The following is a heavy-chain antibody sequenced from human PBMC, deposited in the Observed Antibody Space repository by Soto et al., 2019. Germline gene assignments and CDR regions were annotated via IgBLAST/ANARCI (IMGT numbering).Heavy chain of an antibody. CDR2: ISSNGGST. V-gene: IGHV3-64D*06. Sequence: GGSLRLSCSASGFTFSSYAMHWVRQAPGKGLEYVSAISSNGGSTYYADSVKGRFTISRDNSKNTLYLQMSSLRAEDTAVYYCAKTTYAVAGPSYYFDYWGQGTLVTVSS. CDR3: AKTTYAVAGPSYYFDY. J-gene: IGHJ4*02. CDR1: GFTFSSYA. D-gene: IGHD6-19*01.